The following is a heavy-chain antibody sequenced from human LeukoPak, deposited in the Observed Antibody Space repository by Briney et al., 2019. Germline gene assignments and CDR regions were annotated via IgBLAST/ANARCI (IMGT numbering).Heavy chain of an antibody. Sequence: PGGSLRLSCAASGFTFSSSWMFWVRQAPGKGLLWVSRINFDGSSTSYADTVKGRFTISRDNAENTLYLQMNSLRAEDTAVYYCARGPMVRGAYGKDVWGQGTTVTVSS. CDR3: ARGPMVRGAYGKDV. CDR1: GFTFSSSW. J-gene: IGHJ6*02. D-gene: IGHD3-10*01. CDR2: INFDGSST. V-gene: IGHV3-74*01.